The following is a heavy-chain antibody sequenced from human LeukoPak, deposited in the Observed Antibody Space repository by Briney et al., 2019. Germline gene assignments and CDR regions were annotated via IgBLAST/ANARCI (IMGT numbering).Heavy chain of an antibody. CDR1: GFTFSSYS. CDR3: ARGGESFLGIAAAGRFDY. D-gene: IGHD6-13*01. J-gene: IGHJ4*02. Sequence: GGSLRLSCAASGFTFSSYSMNWVRQAPGKGLEWVSSISSSSYIYYADSVKGRFTISRDNAKNSLYLQMNSLRAEDTAVYYCARGGESFLGIAAAGRFDYWGQGTLVTVSS. V-gene: IGHV3-21*04. CDR2: ISSSSYI.